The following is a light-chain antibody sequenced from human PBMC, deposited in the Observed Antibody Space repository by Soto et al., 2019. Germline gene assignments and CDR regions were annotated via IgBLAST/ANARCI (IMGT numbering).Light chain of an antibody. CDR1: QSVTSYY. CDR3: QHYNNWPPWT. J-gene: IGKJ1*01. Sequence: EIVLTQSPGTLSLSPGERATLSCRASQSVTSYYLAWYQQKPGQAPRLLIYGASRRATDIPDRFSGSGSGTDFTLTISRLEPEDFAIYYCQHYNNWPPWTFGQGTKVDIK. CDR2: GAS. V-gene: IGKV3-20*01.